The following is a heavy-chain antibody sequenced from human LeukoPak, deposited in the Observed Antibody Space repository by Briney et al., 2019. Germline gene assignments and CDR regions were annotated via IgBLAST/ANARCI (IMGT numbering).Heavy chain of an antibody. CDR2: SFYSGST. CDR1: GAPISSYY. V-gene: IGHV4-59*01. CDR3: ARRTTITANGAFDI. J-gene: IGHJ3*02. D-gene: IGHD5-18*01. Sequence: TETLSLTCTVSGAPISSYYWSWNRQPPGQGLGWVGYSFYSGSTNYNPSLKSRVTISLDTSKNHSSLKLSSVTAADTGVYYCARRTTITANGAFDIWGQGTMVTVSS.